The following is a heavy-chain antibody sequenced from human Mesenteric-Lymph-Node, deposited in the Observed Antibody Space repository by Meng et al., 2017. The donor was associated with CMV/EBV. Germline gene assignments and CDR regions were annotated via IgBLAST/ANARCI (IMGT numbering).Heavy chain of an antibody. J-gene: IGHJ4*02. CDR1: GFTFSSYW. CDR3: ATSRTFDY. Sequence: ETLSLTCAASGFTFSSYWMHWVRQVPGKGLVWVSRINSHGNSTSYADSVKGRFTISRDNAKNTLYLQMNSLRAEDTAVYYCATSRTFDYWGQGTLVTVSS. D-gene: IGHD1-14*01. CDR2: INSHGNST. V-gene: IGHV3-74*01.